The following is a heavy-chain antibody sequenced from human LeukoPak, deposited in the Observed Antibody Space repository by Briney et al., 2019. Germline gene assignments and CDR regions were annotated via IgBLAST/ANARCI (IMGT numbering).Heavy chain of an antibody. V-gene: IGHV1-8*01. CDR2: MNPNSGNT. CDR1: GYTFTSYD. J-gene: IGHJ6*03. D-gene: IGHD3-3*01. Sequence: ASVKVSCKASGYTFTSYDINWVRQATGQGLEWMGWMNPNSGNTGYAQEFQGRVTMTRNTSISTAYMELSSLRSEDTAVYYCARESGYYDFWSGYYYYYMDVWGKGTTVTVSS. CDR3: ARESGYYDFWSGYYYYYMDV.